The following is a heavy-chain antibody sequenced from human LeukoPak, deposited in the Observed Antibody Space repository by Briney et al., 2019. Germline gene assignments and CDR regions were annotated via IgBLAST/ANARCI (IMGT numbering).Heavy chain of an antibody. CDR3: ARDRITTSEIDY. CDR2: ISSSGSTI. Sequence: HAGGSLRLSCAASGFTFSSYEMNWVRQAPGKGLEWVSYISSSGSTIYYADSVKGRFTISRDNAKNSLYLQMNSLRAEDTAVYYCARDRITTSEIDYLGQGTLVTVSS. CDR1: GFTFSSYE. V-gene: IGHV3-48*03. J-gene: IGHJ4*02. D-gene: IGHD4-11*01.